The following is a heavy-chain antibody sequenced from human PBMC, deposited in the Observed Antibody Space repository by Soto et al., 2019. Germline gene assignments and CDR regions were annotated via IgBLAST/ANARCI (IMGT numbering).Heavy chain of an antibody. V-gene: IGHV4-30-2*01. CDR3: ARDGAWRGLDV. CDR2: NHRSENT. J-gene: IGHJ6*02. Sequence: SETLCLTCAVSGATISSGGYSWIWIRQPPGKAREWIGYNHRSENTYYSASLKSRVTISLDNSENQFTLKLTSVAVEDMALYFCARDGAWRGLDVWGQGTTVTVSS. D-gene: IGHD1-26*01. CDR1: GATISSGGYS.